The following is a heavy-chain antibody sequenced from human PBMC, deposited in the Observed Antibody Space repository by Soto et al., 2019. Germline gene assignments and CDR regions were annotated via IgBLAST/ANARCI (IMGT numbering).Heavy chain of an antibody. Sequence: QLQLQESGPGLVKPSETLSLTCTVSGGSISSSSYYWGWIRQPPGKGLEWIGSIYYSGSTYYNPSLKSRVTIPVDTSNNQFSLKLSSVTAADTAVYYCARAYYYGSGSPIPYYFDYWGQGTLVTVSS. J-gene: IGHJ4*02. CDR2: IYYSGST. V-gene: IGHV4-39*01. CDR1: GGSISSSSYY. CDR3: ARAYYYGSGSPIPYYFDY. D-gene: IGHD3-10*01.